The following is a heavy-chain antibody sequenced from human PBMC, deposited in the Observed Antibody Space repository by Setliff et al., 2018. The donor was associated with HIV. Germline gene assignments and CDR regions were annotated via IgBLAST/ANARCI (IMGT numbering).Heavy chain of an antibody. CDR2: INPTGGST. V-gene: IGHV1-46*01. CDR3: ARGSRSSVTTGWFDP. D-gene: IGHD4-17*01. CDR1: GGTFSSYA. J-gene: IGHJ5*02. Sequence: ASVKVSCKASGGTFSSYAISWVRQAPGQGLEWMGIINPTGGSTSYAQKFQGRVTMTRDASTSTVYIKVSSLTSEDTAVYYCARGSRSSVTTGWFDPWGQGTLVTVSS.